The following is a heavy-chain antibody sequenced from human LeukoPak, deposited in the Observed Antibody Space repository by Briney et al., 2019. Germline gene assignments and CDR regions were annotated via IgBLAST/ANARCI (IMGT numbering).Heavy chain of an antibody. J-gene: IGHJ4*02. CDR2: IIPILGIA. CDR1: GGTFSSYT. CDR3: ARDLDFWSGSTGGAAA. Sequence: WVKVSCKASGGTFSSYTISWVRQAPGEGLEWMGRIIPILGIANYAQKFQGRVTITADKSTSTAYMELSSLRSEDTAVYYCARDLDFWSGSTGGAAAWGQGTLVTVSS. V-gene: IGHV1-69*04. D-gene: IGHD3-3*01.